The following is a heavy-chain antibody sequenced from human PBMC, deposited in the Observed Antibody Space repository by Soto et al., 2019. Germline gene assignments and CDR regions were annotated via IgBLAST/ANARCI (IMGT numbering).Heavy chain of an antibody. CDR3: AKDRGDGFKGFFDY. CDR1: GFTFSRYD. V-gene: IGHV3-30*18. D-gene: IGHD5-12*01. CDR2: ISLDGSNK. Sequence: SLRLSCAASGFTFSRYDMHWVRQAPGKGLEWLAVISLDGSNKYYGDSVKGRLTVSRDNSENTLYLQINSLRPEDTAVYYCAKDRGDGFKGFFDYWGQGTLVTVSS. J-gene: IGHJ4*02.